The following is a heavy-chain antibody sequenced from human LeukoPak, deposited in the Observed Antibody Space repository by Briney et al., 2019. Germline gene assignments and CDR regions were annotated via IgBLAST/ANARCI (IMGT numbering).Heavy chain of an antibody. CDR1: GFTFSNAW. CDR3: TTLHCSSTSCLLYIDY. J-gene: IGHJ4*02. Sequence: GGSLRLSCAASGFTFSNAWMSWVRQAPGKGLEWVGRIKSKTDGGTTDYAAPVKGRFTISRDDSKNTLYLQMNSLKTEDTAVYYCTTLHCSSTSCLLYIDYWGQGTLVTVSS. V-gene: IGHV3-15*01. CDR2: IKSKTDGGTT. D-gene: IGHD2-2*01.